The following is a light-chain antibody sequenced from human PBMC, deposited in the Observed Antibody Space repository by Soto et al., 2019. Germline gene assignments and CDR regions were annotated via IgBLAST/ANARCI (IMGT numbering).Light chain of an antibody. Sequence: QSALTQPASVSGSPGQSITISCTGTSSDVGSYNLVSWYQQHPVKAPKLMIYEVSKRPSGVSDRFSGSKSGNTASLTISGLQAEDEADYYCCSYAGSSTFVFGGGTKVTVL. CDR3: CSYAGSSTFV. J-gene: IGLJ3*02. V-gene: IGLV2-23*02. CDR1: SSDVGSYNL. CDR2: EVS.